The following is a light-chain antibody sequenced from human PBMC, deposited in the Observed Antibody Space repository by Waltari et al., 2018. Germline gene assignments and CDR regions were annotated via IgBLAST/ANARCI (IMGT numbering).Light chain of an antibody. CDR2: RNK. J-gene: IGLJ2*01. Sequence: QSVLTQPPSMSGTPGQRVTIPCSGRSSNIERNTVNWYQQVPGTAPKGLIYRNKQRPSGVPDRFSGSKSGTSASLAISGLQSEDEADYHCAAWDDSLGGPVFGGGTTLTVL. V-gene: IGLV1-44*01. CDR3: AAWDDSLGGPV. CDR1: SSNIERNT.